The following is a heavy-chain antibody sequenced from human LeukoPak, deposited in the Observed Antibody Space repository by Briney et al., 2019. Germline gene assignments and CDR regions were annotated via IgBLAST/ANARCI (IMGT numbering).Heavy chain of an antibody. V-gene: IGHV3-49*03. D-gene: IGHD3-22*01. CDR2: IRSKAYGGTT. CDR1: GFTLSDYY. J-gene: IGHJ4*02. Sequence: SGGSLRLSCAASGFTLSDYYMSWIPQAPGKGLEGVGFIRSKAYGGTTEYAASVKGRFTISRDDSKSIAYLQMNSLKTDDTAVYYCTRDVGDSSGYSLDYWGQGTLVTVSS. CDR3: TRDVGDSSGYSLDY.